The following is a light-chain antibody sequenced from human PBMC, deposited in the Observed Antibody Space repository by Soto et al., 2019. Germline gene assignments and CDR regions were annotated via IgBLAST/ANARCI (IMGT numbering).Light chain of an antibody. CDR3: QRYDLWGS. V-gene: IGKV3-15*01. J-gene: IGKJ4*01. Sequence: EIVMTQSPVTLSVSPGDRVTLSCRASQSVSNAVAWYQQKYGQSPRLLIYAASTRATGVPDRFRGSGSGTDFTLTISSMQSEDFAIYYCQRYDLWGSFGGGARVEI. CDR2: AAS. CDR1: QSVSNA.